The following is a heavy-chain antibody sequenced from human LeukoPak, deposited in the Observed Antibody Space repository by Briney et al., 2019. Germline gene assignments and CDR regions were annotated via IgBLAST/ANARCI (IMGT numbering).Heavy chain of an antibody. V-gene: IGHV3-21*01. J-gene: IGHJ4*02. CDR2: ISSSSSYI. CDR3: ARGGRITIFGVVSNYFDY. D-gene: IGHD3-3*01. CDR1: GFTFSSYS. Sequence: GGSLRLSCAASGFTFSSYSMNWVRQAPGKGLEWVSSISSSSSYIYYADSVKGRFTISRDNAKNSLYLQMNSLRAEDTAVYYCARGGRITIFGVVSNYFDYWGQGTLVTVSS.